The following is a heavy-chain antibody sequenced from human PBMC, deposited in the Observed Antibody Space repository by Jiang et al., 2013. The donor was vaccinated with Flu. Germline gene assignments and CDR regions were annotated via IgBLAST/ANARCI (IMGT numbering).Heavy chain of an antibody. D-gene: IGHD2-21*02. Sequence: SVKVSCKASGYTFTSYAMHWVRQAPGQRLEWMGWINAGNGNTKYSQKFQGRVTITRDTSASTAYMELSSLRSEDTAVYYCARDNCGGDCYQSWFDPWGQGTLVTVSS. V-gene: IGHV1-3*01. J-gene: IGHJ5*02. CDR2: INAGNGNT. CDR1: GYTFTSYA. CDR3: ARDNCGGDCYQSWFDP.